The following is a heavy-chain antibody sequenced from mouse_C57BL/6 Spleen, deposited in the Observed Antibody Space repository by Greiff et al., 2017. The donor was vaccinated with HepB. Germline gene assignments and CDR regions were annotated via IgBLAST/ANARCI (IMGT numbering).Heavy chain of an antibody. CDR3: AKNGLRDYYAMDY. V-gene: IGHV2-5*01. J-gene: IGHJ4*01. CDR2: IWRGGST. CDR1: GFSLTSYG. D-gene: IGHD6-5*01. Sequence: VKLVESGPGLVQPSQSLSITCTVSGFSLTSYGVHWVRQSPGKGLEWLGVIWRGGSTDYNAAFMSRLSITKDNSKSQVFCKMNSLQADDTAIYYCAKNGLRDYYAMDYWGQGTSVTVSS.